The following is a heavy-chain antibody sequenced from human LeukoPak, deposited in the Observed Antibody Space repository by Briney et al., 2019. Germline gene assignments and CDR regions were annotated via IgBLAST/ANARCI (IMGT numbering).Heavy chain of an antibody. Sequence: GASVKVSCKASGYTFTGYGISWVRQAPGQGLEWMGWINPNSGGTNYAQKFQGRVTMTRDTSISTAYMELSRLRSDDTAVYYCASSALRAGGKLDYWGQGTLVTVSS. J-gene: IGHJ4*02. CDR3: ASSALRAGGKLDY. D-gene: IGHD3-16*01. CDR2: INPNSGGT. V-gene: IGHV1-2*02. CDR1: GYTFTGYG.